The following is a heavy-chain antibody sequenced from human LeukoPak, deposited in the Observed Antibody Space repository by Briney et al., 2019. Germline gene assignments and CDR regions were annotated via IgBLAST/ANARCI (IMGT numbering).Heavy chain of an antibody. CDR3: ARDSTVTTHYYYYYMDV. V-gene: IGHV3-30*04. D-gene: IGHD4-17*01. CDR2: ISYDGSNE. Sequence: GGSLRLSCAASTFTFSSYPMHWVRQAPGKGLEWVALISYDGSNEYYADSVKGRFTISRDNSKDTLYLQMNSLRVEDTAVYYCARDSTVTTHYYYYYMDVWGKGTTVTVSS. J-gene: IGHJ6*03. CDR1: TFTFSSYP.